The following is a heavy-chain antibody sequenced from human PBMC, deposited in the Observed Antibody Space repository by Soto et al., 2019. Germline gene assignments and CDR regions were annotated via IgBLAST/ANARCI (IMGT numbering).Heavy chain of an antibody. J-gene: IGHJ4*02. D-gene: IGHD6-13*01. CDR3: AGPAGSSWYRQWLSLYFDY. Sequence: QVQLVQSGAEVKKPGASVKVSCKASGYTFTSYDINWVRQATGQGLEWMGWMNPNSGNTGYAQKFQGRVTMTRNTSISPAYMELSSLRSEDTAVYYCAGPAGSSWYRQWLSLYFDYWGQGTLVTVSS. CDR2: MNPNSGNT. CDR1: GYTFTSYD. V-gene: IGHV1-8*02.